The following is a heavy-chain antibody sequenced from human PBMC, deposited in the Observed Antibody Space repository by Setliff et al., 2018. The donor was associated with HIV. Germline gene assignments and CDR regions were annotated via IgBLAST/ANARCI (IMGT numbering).Heavy chain of an antibody. J-gene: IGHJ4*02. D-gene: IGHD3-10*01. V-gene: IGHV4-39*07. CDR2: IYYSGTT. Sequence: SETLSLTCTVSGGSITINSYYWGWIRQPPGKGLESIGTIYYSGTTYYNPSLKSRITISVDTSKNQFSLKMSSVTAADTAVYYCARARGPEGYFDSWGQGTLVTVSS. CDR3: ARARGPEGYFDS. CDR1: GGSITINSYY.